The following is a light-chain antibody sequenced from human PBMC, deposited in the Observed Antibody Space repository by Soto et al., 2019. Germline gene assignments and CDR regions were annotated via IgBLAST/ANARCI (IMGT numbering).Light chain of an antibody. V-gene: IGLV8-61*01. J-gene: IGLJ3*02. CDR3: VLFMGNGIWV. Sequence: QAVVTQEPSFSVSPGGTVTLTCGLSSGSVSTNSYPTWYQQTPGQAPRTLIYNTYSRSSGVPDRFSGSILGNRAALTITGAQADDESDYYCVLFMGNGIWVFGGGTKLTVL. CDR2: NTY. CDR1: SGSVSTNSY.